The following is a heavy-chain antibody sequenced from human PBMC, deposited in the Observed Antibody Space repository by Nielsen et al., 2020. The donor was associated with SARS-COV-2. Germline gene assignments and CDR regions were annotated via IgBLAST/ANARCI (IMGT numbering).Heavy chain of an antibody. CDR1: GFTFSSLW. J-gene: IGHJ4*02. D-gene: IGHD6-13*01. V-gene: IGHV3-7*03. CDR3: AKDNPAAAGTVDY. Sequence: GESLKISCAASGFTFSSLWMSWVRQVPGKGLEWVADINPDGSEKFYVDSVKGRFTISRDNAKNSMSLQMNSLRAEDTAVYYCAKDNPAAAGTVDYWGQGTLVTVSS. CDR2: INPDGSEK.